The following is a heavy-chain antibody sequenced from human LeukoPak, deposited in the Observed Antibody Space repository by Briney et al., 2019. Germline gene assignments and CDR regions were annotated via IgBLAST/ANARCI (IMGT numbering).Heavy chain of an antibody. J-gene: IGHJ4*02. CDR1: GFTFSTYA. D-gene: IGHD1-1*01. CDR3: ARDFSAKTADY. Sequence: GGSLRLSCAASGFTFSTYAMIWARQAPGEGLEWISSISGSAASTYYADSVKGRFTISRDNSKSTLYLQMDSLRAEDTAVYYCARDFSAKTADYWGQGTLVTVSS. CDR2: ISGSAAST. V-gene: IGHV3-23*01.